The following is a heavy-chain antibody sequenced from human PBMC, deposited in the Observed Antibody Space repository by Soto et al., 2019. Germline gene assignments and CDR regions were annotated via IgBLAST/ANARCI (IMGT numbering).Heavy chain of an antibody. D-gene: IGHD1-26*01. CDR1: GFTFSSYA. J-gene: IGHJ4*02. CDR3: ARDLELLKGGSNFDY. CDR2: ISYDGSNK. Sequence: QVQLVESVGGVVQPGRSLRLSCAASGFTFSSYAMHWVRQAPGKGLEWVAVISYDGSNKYYADSVKGRFTISRDNSKNTLYLQMNSLRAEDTAVYYCARDLELLKGGSNFDYWGQGTLVTVSS. V-gene: IGHV3-30-3*01.